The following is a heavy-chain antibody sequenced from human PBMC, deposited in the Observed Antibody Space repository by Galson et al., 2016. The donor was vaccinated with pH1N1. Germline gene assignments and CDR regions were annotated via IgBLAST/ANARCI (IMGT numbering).Heavy chain of an antibody. CDR2: LYKTGST. J-gene: IGHJ6*02. CDR3: AREYLVVGEGWEYGLDV. D-gene: IGHD2-2*01. Sequence: ETLSLTCSVSGVFISSHYWSWIRQPAGKGLEWIGRLYKTGSTKYNPSLKSRVSMSGDTSKNQISLKLTSVTAADTAVYYCAREYLVVGEGWEYGLDVWGQGTTVTVSS. CDR1: GVFISSHY. V-gene: IGHV4-4*07.